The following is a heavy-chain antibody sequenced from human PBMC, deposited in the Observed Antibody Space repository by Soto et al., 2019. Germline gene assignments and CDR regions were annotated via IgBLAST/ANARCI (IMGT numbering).Heavy chain of an antibody. V-gene: IGHV1-2*04. CDR1: GFTFTTLV. J-gene: IGHJ6*02. Sequence: GASVKVSCKASGFTFTTLVVLWVRQAPGQGLEWMGWINPNSGGTNYAQRFQGWVTMTRDTSISTAYMELSRLRSDDTAVYYCASAGPPPNCSSTSCKTLYYYYGMDVWGQGTTVTVSS. D-gene: IGHD2-2*01. CDR3: ASAGPPPNCSSTSCKTLYYYYGMDV. CDR2: INPNSGGT.